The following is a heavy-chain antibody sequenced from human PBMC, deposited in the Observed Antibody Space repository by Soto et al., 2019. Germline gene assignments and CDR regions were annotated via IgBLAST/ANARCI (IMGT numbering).Heavy chain of an antibody. J-gene: IGHJ4*02. V-gene: IGHV4-4*07. CDR1: GDSVSNHY. CDR2: LYNDERT. D-gene: IGHD6-13*01. CDR3: ATLDLKGSSWTFDS. Sequence: SETLSLTCTVSGDSVSNHYWNWIRQPAGQGLEWLGRLYNDERTNYNPSLKSRLTMSMDTSKNQFSLKLTSVTAADTAVYYCATLDLKGSSWTFDSWGQGTLVTVSS.